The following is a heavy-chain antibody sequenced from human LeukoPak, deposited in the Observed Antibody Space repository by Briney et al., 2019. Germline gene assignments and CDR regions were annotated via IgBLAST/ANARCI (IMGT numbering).Heavy chain of an antibody. CDR1: GYTFTGYY. CDR2: INTNSGGT. Sequence: GASVKVSCTASGYTFTGYYMHWVRQAPGQGLEWMGWINTNSGGTNYAQKSQGRVTMTRDTSISTAYMELSRLRSDDTAVYYCARGGIVVVPAAENWFDPWGQGTLVTVSS. V-gene: IGHV1-2*02. J-gene: IGHJ5*02. D-gene: IGHD2-2*01. CDR3: ARGGIVVVPAAENWFDP.